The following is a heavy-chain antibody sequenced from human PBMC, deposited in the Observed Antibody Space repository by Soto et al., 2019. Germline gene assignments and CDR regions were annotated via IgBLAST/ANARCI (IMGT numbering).Heavy chain of an antibody. CDR1: GFTFDDYA. CDR3: AKDIRSGYYSYYFDY. CDR2: ISWNSGSI. D-gene: IGHD3-3*01. Sequence: PGGSLRLSCAASGFTFDDYAMHWVRQAPGKGLEWVSGISWNSGSIGYADSVKGRFTISRDNAKNSLYLQMNSLRAEDTALYYCAKDIRSGYYSYYFDYWGQGTLVTVSS. V-gene: IGHV3-9*01. J-gene: IGHJ4*02.